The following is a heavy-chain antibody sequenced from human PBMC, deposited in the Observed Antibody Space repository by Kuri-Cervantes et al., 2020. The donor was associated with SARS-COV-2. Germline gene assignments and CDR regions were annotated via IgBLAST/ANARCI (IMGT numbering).Heavy chain of an antibody. V-gene: IGHV3-66*02. D-gene: IGHD2-2*01. J-gene: IGHJ3*02. CDR1: GFTVSSNY. CDR2: IYSGGST. Sequence: GESLKISCAASGFTVSSNYMSWVRQAPGKGLEWVSVIYSGGSTYYADSVKGRFTISRDNSKNTLYLQMNSLRAEDTAVYYCAKVDARAFDIWGQGTMVTVSS. CDR3: AKVDARAFDI.